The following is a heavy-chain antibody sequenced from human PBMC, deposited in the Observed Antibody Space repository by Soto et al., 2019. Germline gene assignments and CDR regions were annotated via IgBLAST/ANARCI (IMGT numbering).Heavy chain of an antibody. D-gene: IGHD4-17*01. J-gene: IGHJ4*02. CDR2: IYHSGST. Sequence: SSETLSLTCTVSGGSISSSNWWSWVRHPPGKGLEWIGEIYHSGSTNYNPSLKSRVTISVDKSKNQFSLKLSSVTAADTAVYYCAGKYYGDYSFFDYWGQGTLVTVSS. CDR3: AGKYYGDYSFFDY. CDR1: GGSISSSNW. V-gene: IGHV4-4*02.